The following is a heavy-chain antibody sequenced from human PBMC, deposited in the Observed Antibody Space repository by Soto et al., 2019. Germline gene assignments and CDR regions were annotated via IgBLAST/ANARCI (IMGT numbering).Heavy chain of an antibody. CDR1: GGSISGYY. V-gene: IGHV4-59*08. CDR3: ARQRSIAARLIIRWFDP. CDR2: IYYSGTT. Sequence: SETLSLTCSVSGGSISGYYWSWIRQPPGKGLEWIGYIYYSGTTNYNPSLKSRVTISVDTSKNQFSLKLSSVTAADTAVYYCARQRSIAARLIIRWFDPWGQGTLVTVSS. D-gene: IGHD6-6*01. J-gene: IGHJ5*02.